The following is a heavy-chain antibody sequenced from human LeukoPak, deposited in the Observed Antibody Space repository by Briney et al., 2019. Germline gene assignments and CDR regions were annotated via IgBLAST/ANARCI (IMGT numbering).Heavy chain of an antibody. J-gene: IGHJ4*02. CDR2: ISGSGGST. D-gene: IGHD4-17*01. V-gene: IGHV3-23*01. CDR1: GFIFTSYA. CDR3: AKGETVTTTSFDY. Sequence: GGSLRLSCAASGFIFTSYAMSWVRQAPGKGLEWVSAISGSGGSTYYADSVKGRFTISRDNSKNTLYLQVNSLRAEDTAVYYCAKGETVTTTSFDYWGQGALVTVSS.